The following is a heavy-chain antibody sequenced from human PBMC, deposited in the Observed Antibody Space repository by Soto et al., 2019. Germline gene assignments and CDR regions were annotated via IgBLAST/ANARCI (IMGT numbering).Heavy chain of an antibody. J-gene: IGHJ6*02. Sequence: ASVKVSCKASGYTFTSYYMHWVRQAPGQGLEWMGIINPSGGSTSYAQKFQGRVTMTRDTSTSTVYMELSSLRSEDTAVYYCATIPTYTVAGTVSYGMDVWGQGTKVTVSS. V-gene: IGHV1-46*01. CDR3: ATIPTYTVAGTVSYGMDV. CDR2: INPSGGST. CDR1: GYTFTSYY. D-gene: IGHD6-19*01.